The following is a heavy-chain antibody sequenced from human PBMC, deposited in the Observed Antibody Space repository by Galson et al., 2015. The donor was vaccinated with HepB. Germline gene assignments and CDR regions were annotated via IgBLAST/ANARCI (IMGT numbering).Heavy chain of an antibody. J-gene: IGHJ3*02. CDR1: GYTFTGYY. CDR2: INPNSGGT. CDR3: ASFYYGSGSLWRDAFDI. D-gene: IGHD3-10*01. Sequence: SVKVSCKASGYTFTGYYMHWVRQAPGQGLEWMGRINPNSGGTNYAQKFQGRVTMTRDTSISTAYMELSRLRSDDTAVYYCASFYYGSGSLWRDAFDIWGQGTMVTVSS. V-gene: IGHV1-2*06.